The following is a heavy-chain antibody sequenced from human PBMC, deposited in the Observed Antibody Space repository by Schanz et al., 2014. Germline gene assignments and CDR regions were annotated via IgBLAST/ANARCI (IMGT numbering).Heavy chain of an antibody. CDR2: IDGKSTTV. CDR3: ARDGDRFYHNYYTAL. V-gene: IGHV3-48*01. CDR1: GFSFSSYS. D-gene: IGHD4-17*01. Sequence: QRGESLRLSCSASGFSFSSYSMNWFRQAPGKWLEWLSYIDGKSTTVYYADSVKGRFTVSRDNARNSLYLHMNTLGAEDTAVYYCARDGDRFYHNYYTALWATETTMNVS. J-gene: IGHJ6*03.